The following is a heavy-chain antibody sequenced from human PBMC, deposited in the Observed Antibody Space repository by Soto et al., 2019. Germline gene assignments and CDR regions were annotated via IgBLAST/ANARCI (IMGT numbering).Heavy chain of an antibody. CDR3: ARHVSVDEIDY. CDR1: GGSISSYY. CDR2: IYYSGST. Sequence: SETLSLTYTVSGGSISSYYWSWIRQPPGKGLEWIGYIYYSGSTNYNPSLKSRVTISVDTSKNQFSLKLSSVTAADTAVYYCARHVSVDEIDYWGQGTLVTVSS. V-gene: IGHV4-59*08. J-gene: IGHJ4*02.